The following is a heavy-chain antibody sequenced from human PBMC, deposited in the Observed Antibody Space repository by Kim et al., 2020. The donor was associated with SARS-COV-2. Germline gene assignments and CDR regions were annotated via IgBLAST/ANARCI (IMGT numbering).Heavy chain of an antibody. D-gene: IGHD6-19*01. CDR3: AKDRSIAVAGFSDY. J-gene: IGHJ4*02. Sequence: ADSVKGRFTISRDNSKNSLYLQMNSLRTEDTALYYCAKDRSIAVAGFSDYWGQGTLVTVSS. V-gene: IGHV3-43*01.